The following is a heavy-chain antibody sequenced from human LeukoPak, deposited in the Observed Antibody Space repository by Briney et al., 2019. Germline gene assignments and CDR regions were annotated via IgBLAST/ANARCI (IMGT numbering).Heavy chain of an antibody. V-gene: IGHV3-48*04. CDR2: ISSSGSTI. D-gene: IGHD4-17*01. Sequence: GGSLRLSCAASGFTFSSHGMNWVRQAPGKGLEWVTYISSSGSTIYYADSVKGRFTISRDNAKNSLYLQMNSLRAEDTAVYYCARGYGDYYYWGQGTLVTVSS. CDR1: GFTFSSHG. CDR3: ARGYGDYYY. J-gene: IGHJ4*02.